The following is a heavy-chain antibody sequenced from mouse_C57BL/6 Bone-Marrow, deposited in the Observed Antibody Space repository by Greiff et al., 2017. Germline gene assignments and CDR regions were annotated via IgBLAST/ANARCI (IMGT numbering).Heavy chain of an antibody. V-gene: IGHV1-69*01. CDR1: GYTFTSYW. D-gene: IGHD1-1*01. CDR2: IDPSDSYT. CDR3: ARTGVYYYGSSYAMDY. J-gene: IGHJ4*01. Sequence: QVQLQQPGAELVMPGASVTLSCKASGYTFTSYWMHWVKQRPGQGLEWIGEIDPSDSYTNYNQKFKGKSTLTVDKSSSTAYMQLSSLTSEDSAVYYCARTGVYYYGSSYAMDYWGQGTSVTVSS.